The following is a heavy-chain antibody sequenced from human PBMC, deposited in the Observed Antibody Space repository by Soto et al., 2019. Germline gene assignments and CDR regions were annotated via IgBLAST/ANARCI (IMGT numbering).Heavy chain of an antibody. CDR3: ARGGDVILTGPVRGYYYSSMDV. J-gene: IGHJ6*03. CDR2: MNPNSGNT. V-gene: IGHV1-8*01. CDR1: VYPFTSYD. Sequence: ASVTVSCQASVYPFTSYDINWMRQATGQGVERMGWMNPNSGNTGHAQKFQGRVTMTRNTSISTAYMELSSLRSEDTAVYYCARGGDVILTGPVRGYYYSSMDVWGNGTTVTVSS. D-gene: IGHD3-9*01.